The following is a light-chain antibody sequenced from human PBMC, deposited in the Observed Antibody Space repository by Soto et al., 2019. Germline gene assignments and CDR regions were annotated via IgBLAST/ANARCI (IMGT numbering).Light chain of an antibody. Sequence: DIQMTQSPSSLSASVGDTVTITCRASQGIIDYLAWYQQRPGKVPKLLIYAASTFQTGGPSRFSGSGAGTDFTLTISRLQPEDVATYYCQKYDPAPQTFGQGTRVEIK. CDR3: QKYDPAPQT. V-gene: IGKV1-27*01. CDR1: QGIIDY. J-gene: IGKJ1*01. CDR2: AAS.